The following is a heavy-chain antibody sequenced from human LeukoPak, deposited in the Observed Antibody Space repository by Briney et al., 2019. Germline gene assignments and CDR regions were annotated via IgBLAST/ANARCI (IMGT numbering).Heavy chain of an antibody. Sequence: SETLSLTCTVSGGSISSHYWSWIQQPPGKGLEWIGYIYYSGSTNYNPSLKSRVTISVDTSKNQFSLKLSSVTAADTAVYYCARGGDYYDSSGYLLGGYYYMDVWGKGTTVTVSS. V-gene: IGHV4-59*11. J-gene: IGHJ6*03. CDR3: ARGGDYYDSSGYLLGGYYYMDV. D-gene: IGHD3-22*01. CDR2: IYYSGST. CDR1: GGSISSHY.